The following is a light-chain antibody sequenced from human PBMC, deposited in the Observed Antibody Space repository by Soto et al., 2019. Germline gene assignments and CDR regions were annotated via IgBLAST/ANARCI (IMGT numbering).Light chain of an antibody. CDR1: SSDVGGYNY. J-gene: IGLJ2*01. CDR2: EVI. V-gene: IGLV2-8*01. CDR3: SSYAGTHNLV. Sequence: QSALTQPPSASGSPGQSVTISCTGTSSDVGGYNYVSWYQQHPGKAPKLLIYEVIKRPSGVPDRFSGSKSGNTASLTVSGLQDEDEADYYCSSYAGTHNLVFGGGTKLTFL.